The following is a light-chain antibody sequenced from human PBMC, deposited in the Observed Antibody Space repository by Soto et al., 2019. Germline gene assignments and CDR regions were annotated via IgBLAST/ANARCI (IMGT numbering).Light chain of an antibody. Sequence: QSALTQPASVSGSPGQSITISCTGSSSDIGKYNLVSWYQQQSGKAPKLILYEVSRRPSGVPTRFTGSKSGNTASLTISGLQPEDEADYYCYSHVGVWTFIFGGGTQLTVL. CDR2: EVS. CDR3: YSHVGVWTFI. V-gene: IGLV2-23*02. J-gene: IGLJ7*01. CDR1: SSDIGKYNL.